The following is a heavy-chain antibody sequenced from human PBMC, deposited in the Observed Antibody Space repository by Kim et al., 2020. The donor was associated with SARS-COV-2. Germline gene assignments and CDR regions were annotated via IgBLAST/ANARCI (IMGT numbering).Heavy chain of an antibody. Sequence: GGSLRLSCAASGFTFSSYGMHWVRQAPGKGLEWVAVIWYDGSNKYYADSVKGRFTISRDNSKNTLYLQMNSLRAEDTAVYYCAKDFGVGSIKDEIDYWGQGTMVTVSS. CDR3: AKDFGVGSIKDEIDY. V-gene: IGHV3-33*06. CDR1: GFTFSSYG. D-gene: IGHD3-16*01. J-gene: IGHJ4*02. CDR2: IWYDGSNK.